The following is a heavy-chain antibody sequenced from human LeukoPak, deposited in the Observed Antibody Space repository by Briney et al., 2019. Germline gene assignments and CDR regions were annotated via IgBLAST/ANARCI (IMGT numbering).Heavy chain of an antibody. CDR2: IYHSGST. J-gene: IGHJ5*02. CDR1: GYSISSGYY. Sequence: PSETLSLTCTVSGYSISSGYYWGWIRQPPGKGLEWIGSIYHSGSTYYNPSLKSRVTISLDMSKNQFSLKLSSVTATDTAVYYCARGDSGSDYNWFDPWGQGTLVTVSS. D-gene: IGHD1-26*01. CDR3: ARGDSGSDYNWFDP. V-gene: IGHV4-38-2*02.